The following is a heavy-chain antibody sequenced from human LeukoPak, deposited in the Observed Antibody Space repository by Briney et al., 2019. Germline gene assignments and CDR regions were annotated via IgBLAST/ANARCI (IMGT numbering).Heavy chain of an antibody. V-gene: IGHV1-18*01. CDR3: ARESGSSGYYLFDYYYYYMDV. Sequence: ASVKVSCKASGYTFTSYGISWVRQAPGQGLEWMGWISAYNGNTNYAQELQGRVTMTTDTSTSTAYMELRSLRSDDTAVYYCARESGSSGYYLFDYYYYYMDVWGKGTTVTVSS. CDR1: GYTFTSYG. J-gene: IGHJ6*03. CDR2: ISAYNGNT. D-gene: IGHD3-22*01.